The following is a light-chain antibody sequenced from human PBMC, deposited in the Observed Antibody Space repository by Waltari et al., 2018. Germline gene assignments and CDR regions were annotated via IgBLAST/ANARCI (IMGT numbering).Light chain of an antibody. J-gene: IGKJ2*01. Sequence: DFELTQTPLSLPVTPGEPASISCRSSQSLFHSADGITYLDWYLQKPGQSPQLLIYTVSYRASGIPDRFSGSGSGTEFTLKISRVEADDVGVYYCMQRTKFPYTFGQGTKLEIK. CDR2: TVS. CDR3: MQRTKFPYT. V-gene: IGKV2-40*01. CDR1: QSLFHSADGITY.